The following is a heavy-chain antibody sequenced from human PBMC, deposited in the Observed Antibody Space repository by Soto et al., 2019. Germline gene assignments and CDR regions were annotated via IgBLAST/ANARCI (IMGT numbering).Heavy chain of an antibody. CDR1: GFTFSSYW. CDR3: ARGVDTAMPNYYYYGMDV. J-gene: IGHJ6*02. V-gene: IGHV3-7*05. Sequence: PGESLKISCAASGFTFSSYWMSWVRRAPGKGLEWVANIKQDGSEKYYVDSVKGRFTISRDNAKNSLYLQMNSLRAEDTAVYYCARGVDTAMPNYYYYGMDVWGQGTTVTVSS. CDR2: IKQDGSEK. D-gene: IGHD5-18*01.